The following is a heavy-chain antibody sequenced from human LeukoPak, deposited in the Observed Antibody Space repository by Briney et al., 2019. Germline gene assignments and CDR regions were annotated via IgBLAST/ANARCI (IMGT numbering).Heavy chain of an antibody. J-gene: IGHJ3*02. D-gene: IGHD3-22*01. CDR1: GYTFTSYD. Sequence: GASVKVSCKASGYTFTSYDINWLRQATGQGLEWMGWMNPNSGNTGYAQKFQGRVTMTRNTSISTAYMELSSLRSEDTAVYYCARVRDYYDSSGYTDAFDIWGQGTMVTVSS. CDR3: ARVRDYYDSSGYTDAFDI. V-gene: IGHV1-8*01. CDR2: MNPNSGNT.